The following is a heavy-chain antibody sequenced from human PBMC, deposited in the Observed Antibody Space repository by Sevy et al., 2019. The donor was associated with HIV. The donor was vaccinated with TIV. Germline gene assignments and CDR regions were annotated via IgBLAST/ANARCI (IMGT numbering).Heavy chain of an antibody. CDR2: IKRKTDGGAT. V-gene: IGHV3-15*01. D-gene: IGHD3-10*01. CDR1: GFTFSNAW. CDR3: LLVGFREKSVIDY. Sequence: GGSLRLSCVASGFTFSNAWMSWVRQAPGKGLEWVGRIKRKTDGGATDYGVPVKGRFTISRDDSKNTLYLQMNSLKTEDTGVYHCLLVGFREKSVIDYWGQGTLVTVSS. J-gene: IGHJ4*02.